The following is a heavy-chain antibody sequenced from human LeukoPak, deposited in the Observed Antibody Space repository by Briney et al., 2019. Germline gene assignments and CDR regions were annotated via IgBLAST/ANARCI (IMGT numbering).Heavy chain of an antibody. V-gene: IGHV4-59*01. CDR2: IYYSGST. CDR3: ARVTFDYTVNWFGP. D-gene: IGHD4-11*01. Sequence: SSETLSLTCTVSGGSISSYYLSWIRQPPGKGLEWIGYIYYSGSTNYNPSLKSRVTISVDTSKNQFSLKLSSVTAADTAVYYCARVTFDYTVNWFGPWGQGTLFTVSS. CDR1: GGSISSYY. J-gene: IGHJ5*02.